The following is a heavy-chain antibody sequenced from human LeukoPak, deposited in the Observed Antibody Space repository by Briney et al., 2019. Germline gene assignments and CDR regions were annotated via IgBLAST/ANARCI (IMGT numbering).Heavy chain of an antibody. CDR3: ARYPAPEDYYYGMDV. CDR2: IYYSGST. Sequence: SETLSLTCTVSGGSISSYYWSWIRQPPGKGLEWIGYIYYSGSTNYNPSLKSRVTISVDTSKNQFSLKLSSVTAADTAVYYCARYPAPEDYYYGMDVWGQGTTVTASS. CDR1: GGSISSYY. J-gene: IGHJ6*02. V-gene: IGHV4-59*08. D-gene: IGHD2-2*01.